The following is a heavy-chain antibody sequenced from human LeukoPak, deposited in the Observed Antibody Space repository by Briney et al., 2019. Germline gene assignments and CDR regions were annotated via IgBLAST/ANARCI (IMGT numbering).Heavy chain of an antibody. CDR1: GHSFSNHW. J-gene: IGHJ4*02. V-gene: IGHV5-51*01. Sequence: GESLKISCEGSGHSFSNHWIGWVRQMPGKGLEWVGIIYPGDSDTRYSPSFQGQVTISADKSINTAYLQWSSLKASDTAMYYCARTSSNSFDYWGQGTLVTVSS. CDR2: IYPGDSDT. D-gene: IGHD3-3*02. CDR3: ARTSSNSFDY.